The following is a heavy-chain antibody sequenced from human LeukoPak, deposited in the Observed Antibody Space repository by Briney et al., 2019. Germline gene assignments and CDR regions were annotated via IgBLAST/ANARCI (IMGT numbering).Heavy chain of an antibody. CDR2: IYPGDSDT. CDR1: GYSFTSYW. J-gene: IGHJ1*01. V-gene: IGHV5-51*01. Sequence: PGESLKISCKGSGYSFTSYWIGWVRQMPGKGLEWMGIIYPGDSDTRYSPSFQGQATISADKSISTAYLQWSSLKASDTAMYYCARTNCGGDCYRAEYFQHWGQGTLVTVSS. D-gene: IGHD2-21*01. CDR3: ARTNCGGDCYRAEYFQH.